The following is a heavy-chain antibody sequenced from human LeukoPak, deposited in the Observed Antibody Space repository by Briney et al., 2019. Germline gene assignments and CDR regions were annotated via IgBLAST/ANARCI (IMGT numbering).Heavy chain of an antibody. CDR3: ARGPSIAAAYTYYYYGMDV. CDR1: GDSVSSNSAA. CDR2: TYYRSKWYN. J-gene: IGHJ6*02. D-gene: IGHD6-13*01. Sequence: SQTLSLTCAIPGDSVSSNSAAWNWIRQSPSRGLEWLGRTYYRSKWYNDYAVSVKSRITINPDTSKNQFSLQLNSVTPEDTAVYYCARGPSIAAAYTYYYYGMDVWGQGTTVTVSS. V-gene: IGHV6-1*01.